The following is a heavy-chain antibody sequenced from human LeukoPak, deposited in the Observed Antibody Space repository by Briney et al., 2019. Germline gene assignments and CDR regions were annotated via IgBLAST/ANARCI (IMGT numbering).Heavy chain of an antibody. J-gene: IGHJ3*02. Sequence: GGSLRLSCAASGFTFSSYSMNWVRQAPGKGLEWVSSISSSSSYIYYADSVKGRFTISRDNAKNSLYLQMNSLRAEDTAVHYCARDPSGYSGYDDAFDIWGQGTMVTVSS. CDR2: ISSSSSYI. CDR3: ARDPSGYSGYDDAFDI. D-gene: IGHD5-12*01. V-gene: IGHV3-21*01. CDR1: GFTFSSYS.